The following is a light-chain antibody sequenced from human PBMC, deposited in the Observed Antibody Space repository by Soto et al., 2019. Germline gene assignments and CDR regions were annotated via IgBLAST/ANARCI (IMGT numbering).Light chain of an antibody. CDR3: SSYTTSSTVV. V-gene: IGLV2-14*01. CDR2: DVD. J-gene: IGLJ2*01. CDR1: NSDVGGYNY. Sequence: QSALTQPASICGSPGQSITISCTGTNSDVGGYNYVSWYQQYPGKAPKLMIYDVDNRPSGVSYRFSGSKSGKTASLTISGLQAEDEADYYCSSYTTSSTVVFGGGTKVTVL.